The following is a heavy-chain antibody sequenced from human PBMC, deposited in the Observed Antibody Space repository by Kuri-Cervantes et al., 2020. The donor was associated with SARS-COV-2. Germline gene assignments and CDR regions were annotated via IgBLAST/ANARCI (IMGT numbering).Heavy chain of an antibody. D-gene: IGHD6-6*01. CDR3: ARDLGSSSPY. CDR2: IYTSGST. CDR1: GGSISSGSYY. Sequence: SETLSLTCTVSGGSISSGSYYWSWNRQPAGKGLEWIGRIYTSGSTNYDPSLKSRVTISVDTSKNQFSLKLSSVTAADTAVYYCARDLGSSSPYWGQGTLVTVSS. J-gene: IGHJ4*02. V-gene: IGHV4-61*02.